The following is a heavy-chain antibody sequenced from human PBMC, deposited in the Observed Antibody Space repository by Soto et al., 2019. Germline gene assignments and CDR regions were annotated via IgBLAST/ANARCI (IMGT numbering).Heavy chain of an antibody. CDR1: GGSISSYY. CDR3: ARGLSYFDWLSRGVYMDV. D-gene: IGHD3-9*01. Sequence: TSETLSLTCTASGGSISSYYWSWIRQPPGKGLEWIGYIYYSGSTNYNPSLKSRVTISVDTSKNQFSLKLSSVTAADTAVYYCARGLSYFDWLSRGVYMDVWGKGTTVTVSS. CDR2: IYYSGST. V-gene: IGHV4-59*08. J-gene: IGHJ6*03.